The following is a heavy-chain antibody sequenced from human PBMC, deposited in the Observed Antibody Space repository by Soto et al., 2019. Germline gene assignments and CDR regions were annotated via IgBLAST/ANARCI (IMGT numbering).Heavy chain of an antibody. V-gene: IGHV4-61*08. Sequence: PSETLSLTCTVSVGSVSSGDYYWRWLRQPPGKGLEWVGYVYYGGSTNYNPSLKTRVTLSADTSKNKFFQRLRSVTAADTGVYYCARISVNTYTTYEFYPLAQGAVLSVSA. CDR2: VYYGGST. CDR1: VGSVSSGDYY. J-gene: IGHJ5*02. CDR3: ARISVNTYTTYEFYP. D-gene: IGHD5-12*01.